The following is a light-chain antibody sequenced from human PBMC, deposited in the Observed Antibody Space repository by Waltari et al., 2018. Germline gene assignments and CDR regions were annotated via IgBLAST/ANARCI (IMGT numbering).Light chain of an antibody. V-gene: IGKV3-20*01. CDR2: GTS. Sequence: EIVLTQSPGTLSLSPGERATLSCRASQSVSRALAWHQQKPGQAPRLLIYGTSNRATGIPDRFSGSRSGTDFSLTISRLEPEDVAVYFCQHYVRLPATFGQGTKVEIK. J-gene: IGKJ1*01. CDR3: QHYVRLPAT. CDR1: QSVSRA.